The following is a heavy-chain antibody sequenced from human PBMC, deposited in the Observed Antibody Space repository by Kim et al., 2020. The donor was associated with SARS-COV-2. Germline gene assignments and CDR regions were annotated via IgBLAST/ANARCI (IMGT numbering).Heavy chain of an antibody. CDR1: GFTFSSYA. V-gene: IGHV3-30*18. CDR2: ISYDGSNK. CDR3: AKTGYYDSRGYYFRTHFDY. D-gene: IGHD3-22*01. Sequence: GGSLRLPCAASGFTFSSYAMHWVRQAPGKGLEWVAVISYDGSNKYYADSVKGRFTISRDNSKNTLYLQMNSLRAEDTAVYYCAKTGYYDSRGYYFRTHFDYWGQGTLVTVSS. J-gene: IGHJ4*02.